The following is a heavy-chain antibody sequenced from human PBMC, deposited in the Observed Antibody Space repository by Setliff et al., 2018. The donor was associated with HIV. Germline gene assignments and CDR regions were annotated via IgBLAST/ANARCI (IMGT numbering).Heavy chain of an antibody. CDR3: ARGVISRDAFDI. CDR1: GGSISSTNW. Sequence: PSETLSLTCAVSGGSISSTNWWNWVRQPPGKGLEWIGEIYHSGDTNYNPSLKSRVTISVDRSKNQFSLKLSSVTAADTAVYYCARGVISRDAFDIWGQGTMVTVSS. D-gene: IGHD2-21*01. V-gene: IGHV4-4*02. CDR2: IYHSGDT. J-gene: IGHJ3*02.